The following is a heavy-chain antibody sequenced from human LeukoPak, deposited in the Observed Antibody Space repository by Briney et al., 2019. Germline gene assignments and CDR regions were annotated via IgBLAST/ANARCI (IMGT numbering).Heavy chain of an antibody. J-gene: IGHJ4*02. CDR2: INHSGST. Sequence: SEILSLTCAVYGGSFSGYYWSWIRQPPGKGLEWIGEINHSGSTNYNPSLKSRVTISVDTSKNQFFLKLSSVTAADTAVYYCARVVVGAKDYWGQGTLVTVSS. D-gene: IGHD1-26*01. CDR3: ARVVVGAKDY. V-gene: IGHV4-34*01. CDR1: GGSFSGYY.